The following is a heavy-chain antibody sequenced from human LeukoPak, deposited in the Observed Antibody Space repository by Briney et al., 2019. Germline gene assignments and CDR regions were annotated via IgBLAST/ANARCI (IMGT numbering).Heavy chain of an antibody. CDR1: GFTSSNYW. CDR3: AREGRNRGSPPHFDN. J-gene: IGHJ4*02. V-gene: IGHV3-7*01. Sequence: PGGSLRLSCAASGFTSSNYWMTWVRQAPGKGLEWVANIKQDGNEKYYVDSVKGRFTISRDTAKNSLYLQMNSLRAEDTAVYYLAREGRNRGSPPHFDNWGQETLVTVSS. D-gene: IGHD7-27*01. CDR2: IKQDGNEK.